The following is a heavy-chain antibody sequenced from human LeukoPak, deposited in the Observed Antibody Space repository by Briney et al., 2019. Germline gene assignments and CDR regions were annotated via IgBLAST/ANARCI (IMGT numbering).Heavy chain of an antibody. J-gene: IGHJ5*02. CDR3: ARGEHIVATNGGWFDP. V-gene: IGHV4-59*01. Sequence: PSETLSLTCTVSGGSISSYYWSWIRQPPGKGLEWIGCIYYSGNSNYNPSLQSRVTISVDTSKNQFSLKLNSVTAADTAVYYCARGEHIVATNGGWFDPWGQGTLVTVSS. CDR1: GGSISSYY. D-gene: IGHD5-12*01. CDR2: IYYSGNS.